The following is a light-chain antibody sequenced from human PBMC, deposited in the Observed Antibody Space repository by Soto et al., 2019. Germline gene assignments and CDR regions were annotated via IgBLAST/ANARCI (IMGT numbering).Light chain of an antibody. CDR1: QSVSSN. J-gene: IGKJ1*01. CDR2: GAS. CDR3: QQYNNWPRT. Sequence: VVLTQSPATLSLSPGERATLSCRASQSVSSNLAWYQQKPGQAPRLLIYGASTRATGIPDRFSGSGSRTEFTLTISSLQSEDFAVYYCQQYNNWPRTFDQGTKVDIK. V-gene: IGKV3-15*01.